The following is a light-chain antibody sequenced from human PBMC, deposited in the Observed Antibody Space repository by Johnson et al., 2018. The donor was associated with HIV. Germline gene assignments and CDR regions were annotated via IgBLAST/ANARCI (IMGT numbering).Light chain of an antibody. CDR3: GTWDSSLSAHYV. CDR2: ENN. CDR1: SSNIGNNY. J-gene: IGLJ1*01. Sequence: QSVLTQPPSVSAAPGQKVTISCSGSSSNIGNNYVSWYQQLPGTAPKLLIYENNKRPSGIPDRFSGSKSGPSATLGITGLKTGDEADYYCGTWDSSLSAHYVFGTGTKVTVL. V-gene: IGLV1-51*02.